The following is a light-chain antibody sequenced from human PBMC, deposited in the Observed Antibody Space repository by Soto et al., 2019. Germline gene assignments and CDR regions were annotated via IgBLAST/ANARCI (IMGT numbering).Light chain of an antibody. Sequence: DIQMTQSPSTLSASVGDRVTITCRASQSISTWLAWYQQRAGKAPKLLIYKASNLESGVPSRFSGSGSGTECTLTISSLQPDDFATYYCQQFNSYSWAFGQGTKVEIK. V-gene: IGKV1-5*03. CDR1: QSISTW. CDR3: QQFNSYSWA. J-gene: IGKJ1*01. CDR2: KAS.